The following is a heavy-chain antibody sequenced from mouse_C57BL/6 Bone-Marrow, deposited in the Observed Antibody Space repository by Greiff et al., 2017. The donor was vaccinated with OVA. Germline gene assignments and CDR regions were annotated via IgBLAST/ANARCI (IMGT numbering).Heavy chain of an antibody. D-gene: IGHD2-4*01. J-gene: IGHJ2*01. V-gene: IGHV5-17*01. Sequence: DVHLVESGGGLVKPGGSLKLSCAASGFTFSDYGMHWVRQAPEKGLEWVAYISSGSSTIYYADTVKGRFTISRDNAKNTLFLQMTSLRSEDTAMYYCARPYDYELYFDYWGQGTTLTVSS. CDR1: GFTFSDYG. CDR3: ARPYDYELYFDY. CDR2: ISSGSSTI.